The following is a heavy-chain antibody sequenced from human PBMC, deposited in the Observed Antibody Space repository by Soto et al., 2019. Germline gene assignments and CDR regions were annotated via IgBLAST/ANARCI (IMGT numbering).Heavy chain of an antibody. J-gene: IGHJ4*02. CDR2: MNPNSGNT. Sequence: QVQLVQSGAEVKKPGASVKVSCKASGYTFTSYDINWVRQATGQGLEWMGWMNPNSGNTGYAQKFQGRVTMTRYPSISTAYMELSSLRSEYTAVYYCARAGSIAVAGTFDYWGQGTLVTVSS. CDR1: GYTFTSYD. D-gene: IGHD6-19*01. V-gene: IGHV1-8*01. CDR3: ARAGSIAVAGTFDY.